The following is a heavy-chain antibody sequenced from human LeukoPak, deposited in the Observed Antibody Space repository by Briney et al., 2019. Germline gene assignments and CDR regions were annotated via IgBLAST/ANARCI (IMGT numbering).Heavy chain of an antibody. Sequence: GASVKVSCKASGYTFTSYYMHWVRQAPGQGLEWMGIINPSGGSTSYAQKFQGRVTMTRDTSTSTVYMELSSLRSEDTAVYYCARDQMGTCGSCYYYYGMDVWGQGTTVTVSS. V-gene: IGHV1-46*01. CDR1: GYTFTSYY. CDR3: ARDQMGTCGSCYYYYGMDV. CDR2: INPSGGST. J-gene: IGHJ6*02. D-gene: IGHD1-26*01.